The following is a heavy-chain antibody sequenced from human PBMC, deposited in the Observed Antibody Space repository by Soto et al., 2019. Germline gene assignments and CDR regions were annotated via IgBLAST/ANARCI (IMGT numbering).Heavy chain of an antibody. Sequence: PSETLSLTCAVSGGSISSSNWWSWVRQPPGKGLEWIGEIYHSGSTNYNPSLKSRVTISVDKSKNQFSLKLSSVTAADTAVYYCARDRSWGDSSGPTEYYYYYGMDVWGQGTTVTVSS. CDR1: GGSISSSNW. CDR3: ARDRSWGDSSGPTEYYYYYGMDV. V-gene: IGHV4-4*02. D-gene: IGHD6-19*01. CDR2: IYHSGST. J-gene: IGHJ6*02.